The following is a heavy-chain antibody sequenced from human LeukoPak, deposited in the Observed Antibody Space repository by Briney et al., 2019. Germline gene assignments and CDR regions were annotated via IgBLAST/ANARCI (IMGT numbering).Heavy chain of an antibody. CDR1: GFTFSSYW. J-gene: IGHJ3*02. CDR2: INSDGSII. CDR3: ATSGGGGPFEM. D-gene: IGHD2-15*01. Sequence: GGSLRLSCAASGFTFSSYWMQWVRQAPGKGVVWVSRINSDGSIINYADSVKGRFTISRDNAKNTLFLQMNSLEAEDTALYYCATSGGGGPFEMWGQGTVVAVSS. V-gene: IGHV3-74*01.